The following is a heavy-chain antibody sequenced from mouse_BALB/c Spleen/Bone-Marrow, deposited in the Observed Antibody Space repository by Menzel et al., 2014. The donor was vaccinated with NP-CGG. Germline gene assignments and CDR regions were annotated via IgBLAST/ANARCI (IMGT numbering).Heavy chain of an antibody. CDR2: INPSNGGT. Sequence: VHLVESGAELVKPGASVKLSYKASGYTFTSYYMYWVKQRPGQGLEWIGEINPSNGGTNFNEKFKSKATLTVDKSSSTAYMQLSSLTSEDSAVYYCTREGDSPFAYWGQGTLVTVSA. CDR3: TREGDSPFAY. J-gene: IGHJ3*01. V-gene: IGHV1S81*02. CDR1: GYTFTSYY. D-gene: IGHD2-13*01.